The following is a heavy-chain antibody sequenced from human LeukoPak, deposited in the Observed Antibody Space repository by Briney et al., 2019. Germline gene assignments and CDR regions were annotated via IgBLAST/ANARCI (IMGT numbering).Heavy chain of an antibody. Sequence: GGSLRLSCAASELHAMTWVRQGPGKGLEWVSAISRSGGSTYYADSVKGRVTISRVKSNNTLYLQMNSLRAEDTAVYYCAKDSSGYCYFDYWGQGNVVTVS. CDR3: AKDSSGYCYFDY. J-gene: IGHJ4*02. CDR2: ISRSGGST. CDR1: ELHA. D-gene: IGHD3-22*01. V-gene: IGHV3-23*01.